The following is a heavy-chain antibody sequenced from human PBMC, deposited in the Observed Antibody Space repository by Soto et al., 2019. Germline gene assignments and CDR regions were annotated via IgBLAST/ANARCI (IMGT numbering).Heavy chain of an antibody. V-gene: IGHV4-59*01. CDR2: IYYSGSP. CDR1: GGSISSYY. Sequence: PSETLSLTCTVYGGSISSYYWSWIRQPPGKGLEWIGYIYYSGSPNYNPSLKSRVTISVDTSKNQFSLKLSSVTAADTAVYYCASSNIAAAGFYYYGMDVWGRGTTVTVSS. J-gene: IGHJ6*02. CDR3: ASSNIAAAGFYYYGMDV. D-gene: IGHD6-13*01.